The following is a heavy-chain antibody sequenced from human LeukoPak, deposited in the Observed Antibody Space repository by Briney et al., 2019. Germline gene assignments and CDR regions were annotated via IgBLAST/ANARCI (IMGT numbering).Heavy chain of an antibody. D-gene: IGHD1-1*01. V-gene: IGHV3-48*04. J-gene: IGHJ6*03. CDR1: GFAFISTS. CDR2: SSTVTGNI. Sequence: GGSLRLSCAASGFAFISTSIHWVRQAPGKGLEWLSYSSTVTGNIYYADSVKGRFTISRDNAKNSLYLQMSSLRAEDTALYFYATTGNYYDMDVWGKGTTVTVSS. CDR3: ATTGNYYDMDV.